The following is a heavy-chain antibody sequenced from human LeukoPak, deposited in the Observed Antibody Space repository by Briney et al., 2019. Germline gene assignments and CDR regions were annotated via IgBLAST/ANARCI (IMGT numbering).Heavy chain of an antibody. CDR3: AVGLYDSSGYSQFDY. D-gene: IGHD3-22*01. CDR2: ISSDGSNK. J-gene: IGHJ4*02. V-gene: IGHV3-30*04. Sequence: GGSLRLSCAASGFTFSSYAMHWVRQAPGKGLEWVAVISSDGSNKYYADSVKGRFTISRDNSKNTLYLQMNSLRAEDTAVYYCAVGLYDSSGYSQFDYWGQGTLVTVSS. CDR1: GFTFSSYA.